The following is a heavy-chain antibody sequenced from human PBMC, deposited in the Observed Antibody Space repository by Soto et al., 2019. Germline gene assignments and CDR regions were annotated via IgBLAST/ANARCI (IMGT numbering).Heavy chain of an antibody. CDR1: RGSISSYY. J-gene: IGHJ4*02. CDR2: IYYSGST. D-gene: IGHD6-13*01. CDR3: ARDHPGSSWFDY. Sequence: PSETLSLTCTVSRGSISSYYWSWIRQPPGKGLEWIGYIYYSGSTSYNPSLKSRVTILVDTSKNQFSLKLSSVTAADTAVYYCARDHPGSSWFDYWGQGTLVT. V-gene: IGHV4-59*01.